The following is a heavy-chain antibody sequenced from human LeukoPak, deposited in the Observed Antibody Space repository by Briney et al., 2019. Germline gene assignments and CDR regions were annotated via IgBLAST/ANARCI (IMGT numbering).Heavy chain of an antibody. CDR3: AKLPHSRGGSYSDY. J-gene: IGHJ4*02. D-gene: IGHD3-10*01. V-gene: IGHV3-23*01. CDR1: GFTFSSYA. Sequence: GGSLRLPCAASGFTFSSYAMSWARQAPGKGLEWVSTISSAGGILTYYADSVKGRFTISRDNSKNTVYLQMNNLRAEDTAVYYCAKLPHSRGGSYSDYWGQGTLVTVSS. CDR2: ISSAGGILT.